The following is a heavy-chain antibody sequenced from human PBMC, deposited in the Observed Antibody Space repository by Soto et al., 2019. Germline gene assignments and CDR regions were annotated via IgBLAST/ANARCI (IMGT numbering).Heavy chain of an antibody. D-gene: IGHD6-25*01. CDR2: ISSSSSYI. CDR3: ARVAANDPNFDY. J-gene: IGHJ4*02. V-gene: IGHV3-21*01. CDR1: GFTFSSYS. Sequence: GGSLRLSCAASGFTFSSYSMNWVRQAPGKGLEWVSSISSSSSYIYYADSLKGRFTISRDNAKNSLYLQMNGLRAEDTAVYYCARVAANDPNFDYWGQGTLVTVSS.